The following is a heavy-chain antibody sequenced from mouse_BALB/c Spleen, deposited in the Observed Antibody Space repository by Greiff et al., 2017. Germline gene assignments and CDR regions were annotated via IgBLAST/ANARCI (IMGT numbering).Heavy chain of an antibody. CDR3: AIYGNSAMDY. D-gene: IGHD2-1*01. V-gene: IGHV14-3*02. J-gene: IGHJ4*01. CDR1: GFNIKDTY. CDR2: IDPANGNT. Sequence: EVKLQESGAELVKPGASVKLSCTASGFNIKDTYMHWVKQRPEQGLEWIGRIDPANGNTKYDPKFQGKATITADTSSNTAYLQLSSLTSEDTAVYYCAIYGNSAMDYWGQGTSVTVSS.